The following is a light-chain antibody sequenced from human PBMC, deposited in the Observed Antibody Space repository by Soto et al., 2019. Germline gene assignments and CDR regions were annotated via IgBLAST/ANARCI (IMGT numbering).Light chain of an antibody. V-gene: IGKV3-20*01. Sequence: EIVLTQSPGTLSLSPGERATLSCRASQGVASRYLAWYQQKPGQAPRLLIYGASTRATGIPDRFSGSGLGTDFTLTISRLEPEDFAVYYCQQYGSSPIALGQGTRLEI. J-gene: IGKJ5*01. CDR1: QGVASRY. CDR3: QQYGSSPIA. CDR2: GAS.